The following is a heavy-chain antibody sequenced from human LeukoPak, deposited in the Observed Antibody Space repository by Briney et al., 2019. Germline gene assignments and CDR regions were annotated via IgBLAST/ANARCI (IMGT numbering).Heavy chain of an antibody. J-gene: IGHJ5*02. CDR1: GFTFSSYW. D-gene: IGHD6-13*01. CDR3: VRAGGSSWSDL. CDR2: INQDGSEN. V-gene: IGHV3-7*01. Sequence: GGSLRLSCAASGFTFSSYWMSWVRQSPGKGLEWVANINQDGSENHYVDSVKGRFTISRDNAKNSVFVQMNGLRVEDTAVYYCVRAGGSSWSDLWGQGTLVTVSS.